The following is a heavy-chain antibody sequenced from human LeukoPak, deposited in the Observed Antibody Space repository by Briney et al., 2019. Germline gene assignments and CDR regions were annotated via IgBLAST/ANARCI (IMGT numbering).Heavy chain of an antibody. CDR3: ARHDWLAPFDY. J-gene: IGHJ4*02. Sequence: SETLSLTCTVSGGSISSYYWSWIRQPPGKGLEWIGYIYTSGSTNYNPSLKSRVTISVVTSKNQFSLKLSSVTAADTAVYYCARHDWLAPFDYWGQGTLVTVSS. CDR1: GGSISSYY. V-gene: IGHV4-4*09. D-gene: IGHD3-9*01. CDR2: IYTSGST.